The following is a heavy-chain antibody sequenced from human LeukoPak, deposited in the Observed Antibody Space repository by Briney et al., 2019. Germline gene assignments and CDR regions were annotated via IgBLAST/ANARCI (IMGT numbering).Heavy chain of an antibody. D-gene: IGHD4-11*01. V-gene: IGHV3-73*01. CDR2: IRSKANSVAA. CDR3: TRYSVGFHY. CDR1: GFTFSGSA. J-gene: IGHJ4*02. Sequence: PGGSLRLSCAASGFTFSGSAMHWVRQASGKGLEWVGRIRSKANSVAAAYAASVKGSFTLSRDDSKNTAYLQMNSLKTEDTAVYYCTRYSVGFHYWGQGTLVTVSS.